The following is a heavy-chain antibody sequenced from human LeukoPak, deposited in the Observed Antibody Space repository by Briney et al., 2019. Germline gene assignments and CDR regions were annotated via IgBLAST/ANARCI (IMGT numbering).Heavy chain of an antibody. D-gene: IGHD3-10*01. V-gene: IGHV3-15*01. CDR3: TRERGYYGLDV. Sequence: GGSLRLSCAASGFTFSDAWMSWVRQAPGKGPEWVGRIKSKTDGGTTDYAAPVKGRFTISRDDSKNTLFLQMNRLKTEDTAVFYCTRERGYYGLDVWGQGTTVTVSS. CDR1: GFTFSDAW. CDR2: IKSKTDGGTT. J-gene: IGHJ6*02.